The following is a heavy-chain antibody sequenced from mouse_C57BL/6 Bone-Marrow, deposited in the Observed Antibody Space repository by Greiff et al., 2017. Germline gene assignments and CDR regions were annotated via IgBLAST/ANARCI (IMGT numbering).Heavy chain of an antibody. J-gene: IGHJ4*01. Sequence: EVKLVESGGGLVKPGGSLKLSCAASGFTFSSYAMSWVRQTPEKRLEWVATISDGGSYTNYPDNVKGRFTISRDNAKNNLYLQMSHLKSEDTAMYYCARVAYGFYAMDYWGQGTSVTVSS. V-gene: IGHV5-4*03. CDR2: ISDGGSYT. D-gene: IGHD2-2*01. CDR1: GFTFSSYA. CDR3: ARVAYGFYAMDY.